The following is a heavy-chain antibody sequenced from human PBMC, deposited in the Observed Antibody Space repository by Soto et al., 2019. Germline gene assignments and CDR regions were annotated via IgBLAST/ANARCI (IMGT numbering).Heavy chain of an antibody. Sequence: GGSLRLSCAASGFTFSSYAMSWVRQAPGKGLEWVSAISGSGGSTYYADSVKGRFTISRDNSKNTLYLQMNSLRAEDTAVYYCAKYYGEQLVPLIADKIDYWGQGTLVTVSS. D-gene: IGHD6-6*01. CDR2: ISGSGGST. J-gene: IGHJ4*02. V-gene: IGHV3-23*01. CDR3: AKYYGEQLVPLIADKIDY. CDR1: GFTFSSYA.